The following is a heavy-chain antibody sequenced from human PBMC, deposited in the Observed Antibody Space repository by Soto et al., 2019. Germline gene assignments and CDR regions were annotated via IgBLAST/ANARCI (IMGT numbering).Heavy chain of an antibody. V-gene: IGHV3-30*18. Sequence: QVQLVESGGGVVQPGRSLRLSCVASGFGFSSYGVHWVRQAPGKGLEWVAVIPYDGNKKYYADSVKGRFTISRDNSKNTLYLQMNSLRPEDTAMYYCAKDFQQWLVRGAYYFDYWGQGTLVTVSS. CDR3: AKDFQQWLVRGAYYFDY. CDR1: GFGFSSYG. CDR2: IPYDGNKK. J-gene: IGHJ4*02. D-gene: IGHD6-19*01.